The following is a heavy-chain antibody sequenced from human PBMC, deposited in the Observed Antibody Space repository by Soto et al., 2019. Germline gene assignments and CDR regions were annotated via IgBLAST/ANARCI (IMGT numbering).Heavy chain of an antibody. D-gene: IGHD3-9*01. CDR3: AKDGSPYHDILTGYYGPSFDP. J-gene: IGHJ5*02. V-gene: IGHV3-23*01. Sequence: GGSLRLSCVTSGFTFTRSAMSWVRQAPGKGLEWVSIISGSGVSTYYADSVKGRFTISRDNSKHTLYLQMNSLRDEDTAVYYCAKDGSPYHDILTGYYGPSFDPWGQGTLVTVSS. CDR1: GFTFTRSA. CDR2: ISGSGVST.